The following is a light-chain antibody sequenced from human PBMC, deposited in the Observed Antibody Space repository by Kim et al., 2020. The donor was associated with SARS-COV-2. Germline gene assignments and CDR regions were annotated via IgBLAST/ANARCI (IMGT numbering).Light chain of an antibody. J-gene: IGLJ3*02. CDR1: TGAATSGYY. CDR2: STN. CDR3: LLYYGGAQSWV. V-gene: IGLV7-43*01. Sequence: TVTHTLPPRTGAATSGYYPSWFQQKPGQAPRPLIYSTNKKRSWTPARVSCSLLGGKAALTLSGVQPDGEGEYYCLLYYGGAQSWVFGGGTKVTDL.